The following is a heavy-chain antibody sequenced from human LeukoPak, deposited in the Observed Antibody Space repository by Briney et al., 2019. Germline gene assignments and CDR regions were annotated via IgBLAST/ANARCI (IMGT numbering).Heavy chain of an antibody. J-gene: IGHJ4*02. CDR1: GYTFTSYD. D-gene: IGHD2-15*01. CDR3: ARNSCPSGSCYDNRGYFDY. Sequence: GASVKVSCKASGYTFTSYDINWVRQATGQGLEWMGWMNPNSGNTGYAQKFQGRVTMTRNTSISTAYMELSSLRSEDTAVYYCARNSCPSGSCYDNRGYFDYWGQGTLVTVSS. V-gene: IGHV1-8*01. CDR2: MNPNSGNT.